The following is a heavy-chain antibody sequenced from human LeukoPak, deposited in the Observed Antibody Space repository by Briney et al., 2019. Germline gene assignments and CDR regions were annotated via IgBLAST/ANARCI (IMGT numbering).Heavy chain of an antibody. Sequence: SETLSLTCTVSGGSISSGGYYWSWIRQHPGKGLEWIGYIYYSGSTYYNPSLKSRVTISVDTSKNQFSLKPSSVTAADTAVYYCASQYGGNLIDYWGQGTLVTVSS. D-gene: IGHD4-23*01. CDR2: IYYSGST. CDR3: ASQYGGNLIDY. V-gene: IGHV4-31*03. J-gene: IGHJ4*02. CDR1: GGSISSGGYY.